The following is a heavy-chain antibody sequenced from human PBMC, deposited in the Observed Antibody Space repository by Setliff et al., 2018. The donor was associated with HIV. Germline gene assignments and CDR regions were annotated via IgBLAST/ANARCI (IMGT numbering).Heavy chain of an antibody. CDR3: ARGRKAVGGWFDP. CDR1: GGSISSGSYY. V-gene: IGHV4-61*02. D-gene: IGHD1-26*01. CDR2: IHSNGNT. Sequence: PSETLSLTCTVSGGSISSGSYYWNWIRQPAGKGLEWLGRIHSNGNTNFNPSLKSRINMSVDMSKNQVSMKLTSVTAADTALYYCARGRKAVGGWFDPWGQGIQVTVSS. J-gene: IGHJ5*02.